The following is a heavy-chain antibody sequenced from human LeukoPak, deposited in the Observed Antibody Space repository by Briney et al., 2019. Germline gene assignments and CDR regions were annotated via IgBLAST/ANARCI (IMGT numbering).Heavy chain of an antibody. CDR1: GFTFSSYA. D-gene: IGHD3-3*01. CDR3: AKDPYYDFWSGYRVDNWFDP. Sequence: GGSLRLSCVASGFTFSSYAMSWVRQAPGKGLEWVSAISGSGGSTYYADSVKGRFTISRDNSKNTLYLQMNSLRAEDTAVYYCAKDPYYDFWSGYRVDNWFDPWGQGTLVTVSS. CDR2: ISGSGGST. J-gene: IGHJ5*02. V-gene: IGHV3-23*01.